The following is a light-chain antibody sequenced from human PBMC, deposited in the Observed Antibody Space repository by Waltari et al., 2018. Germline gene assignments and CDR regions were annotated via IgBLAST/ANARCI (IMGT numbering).Light chain of an antibody. J-gene: IGKJ2*03. CDR3: XQXYSXXXYX. CDR2: AAS. CDR1: QSIGSY. V-gene: IGKV1-39*01. Sequence: QMTQSPSSLSXSVXDRVTITCRXSQSIGSYLNLXQQKPXKAPRLLIYAASSLXSGVPSXXXGSXXXTDXTLTISXLXPEDFATXXCXQXYSXXXYXFGQXTKL.